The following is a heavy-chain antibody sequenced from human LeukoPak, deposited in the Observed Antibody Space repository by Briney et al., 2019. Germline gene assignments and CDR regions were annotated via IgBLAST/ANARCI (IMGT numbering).Heavy chain of an antibody. CDR1: GYTFTSYD. D-gene: IGHD3-10*01. V-gene: IGHV1-8*03. CDR3: ARDLHRVVVRGVPHYYYYMDV. Sequence: EASVKVSCKASGYTFTSYDINGVREATGQGLEWMGWVKPNSGNTGYAQKFQGRVTITRNTSIRTAYMELRSLRSDDTAVYYCARDLHRVVVRGVPHYYYYMDVWGKGTTVTISS. J-gene: IGHJ6*03. CDR2: VKPNSGNT.